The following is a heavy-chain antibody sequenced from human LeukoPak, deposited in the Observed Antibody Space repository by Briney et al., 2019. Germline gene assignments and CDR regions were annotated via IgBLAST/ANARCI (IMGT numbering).Heavy chain of an antibody. CDR1: GFTFSDNY. V-gene: IGHV3-11*04. J-gene: IGHJ4*02. CDR2: ISGNGGVI. Sequence: GGSLRLSCAASGFTFSDNYMTWVRQAPGKGLEWLSYISGNGGVIQYADSVKGRFTISRDDSKNTLFLQMNNLRAEDTAVYYCAKRGYDILTGGGYFDYWGQGTLVTVSS. D-gene: IGHD3-9*01. CDR3: AKRGYDILTGGGYFDY.